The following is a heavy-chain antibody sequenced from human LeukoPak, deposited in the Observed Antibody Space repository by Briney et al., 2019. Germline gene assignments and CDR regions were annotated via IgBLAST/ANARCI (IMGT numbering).Heavy chain of an antibody. J-gene: IGHJ6*02. CDR1: GYRFPSHW. CDR2: IYPGDSDT. V-gene: IGHV5-51*01. Sequence: GESLKTSCKGPGYRFPSHWIGWVRQMPGKGLGWNVTIYPGDSDTRYSPFFQGQVTISAYKSISTAYLQWSSLKASDTAMYYCARHAAAYCSGGSCLTYYGTDGWGQGTTVTVSS. CDR3: ARHAAAYCSGGSCLTYYGTDG. D-gene: IGHD2-15*01.